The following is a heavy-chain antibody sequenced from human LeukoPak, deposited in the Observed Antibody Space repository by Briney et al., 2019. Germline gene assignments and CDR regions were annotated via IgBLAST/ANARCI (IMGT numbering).Heavy chain of an antibody. CDR1: GFTFSSYW. D-gene: IGHD3-10*02. CDR3: AELGITMIGGV. J-gene: IGHJ6*04. V-gene: IGHV3-74*01. Sequence: GGSLRLSCGASGFTFSSYWMHWVRQAPGKGLVWVSRINNDGSSTSYADSVQGRFTISRDNAKNSLYLQMNSLRAEDTAVYYCAELGITMIGGVWGKGTTVTISS. CDR2: INNDGSST.